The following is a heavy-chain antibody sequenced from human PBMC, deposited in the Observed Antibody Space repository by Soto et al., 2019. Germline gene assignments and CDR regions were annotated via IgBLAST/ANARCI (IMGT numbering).Heavy chain of an antibody. CDR3: ARDAPYHDSSSWFGGMDV. J-gene: IGHJ6*02. V-gene: IGHV1-46*01. CDR1: GYTFTSYY. CDR2: INPSGGST. Sequence: ASVKVSCKASGYTFTSYYMHWVRQAPGQGLEWMGIINPSGGSTSYAQKFQGRATMTRDTSTSTVYMELSSLRSEDTAVYYCARDAPYHDSSSWFGGMDVWGQGTTVTVSS. D-gene: IGHD6-13*01.